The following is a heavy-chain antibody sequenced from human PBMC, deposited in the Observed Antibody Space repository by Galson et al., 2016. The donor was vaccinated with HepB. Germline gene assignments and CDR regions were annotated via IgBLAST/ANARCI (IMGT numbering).Heavy chain of an antibody. D-gene: IGHD6-13*01. Sequence: SVKVSCKASGFTFSSSAVQWVRQARGQRLEWMGWIVVGSGNTKYAEKFQERVTITRDMSTSTVYMELTSLSSEDTAVYYCARNPGASTWGWGQGTLATVAS. CDR3: ARNPGASTWG. CDR2: IVVGSGNT. CDR1: GFTFSSSA. J-gene: IGHJ4*02. V-gene: IGHV1-58*01.